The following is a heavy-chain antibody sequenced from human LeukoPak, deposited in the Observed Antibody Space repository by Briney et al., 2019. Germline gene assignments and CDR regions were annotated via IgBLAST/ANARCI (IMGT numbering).Heavy chain of an antibody. CDR2: ISYDGSNK. V-gene: IGHV3-30*18. Sequence: PGGSLRLSCAASGFTFSSYGMHWVRQAPGKGLEWVAVISYDGSNKYYADSVKGRFTISRDNSKNTLYLQMNSLRAEDTAVYYCAKWELLTDAFDIWGQGTMVTVSS. J-gene: IGHJ3*02. D-gene: IGHD1-26*01. CDR1: GFTFSSYG. CDR3: AKWELLTDAFDI.